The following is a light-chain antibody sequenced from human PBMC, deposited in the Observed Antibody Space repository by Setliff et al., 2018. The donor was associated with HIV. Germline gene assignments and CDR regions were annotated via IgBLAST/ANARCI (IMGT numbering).Light chain of an antibody. CDR1: SSDVGGYKY. CDR2: EVS. V-gene: IGLV2-14*01. CDR3: NSYSSFTTLV. J-gene: IGLJ1*01. Sequence: QSVLTQPASVSGSPGQSITISCTGTSSDVGGYKYVSWYQQHHGKAPKLLIYEVSNRPSGVSNRFSGAKSGNTASLTISGLQAEDEADYYCNSYSSFTTLVFGTGTQV.